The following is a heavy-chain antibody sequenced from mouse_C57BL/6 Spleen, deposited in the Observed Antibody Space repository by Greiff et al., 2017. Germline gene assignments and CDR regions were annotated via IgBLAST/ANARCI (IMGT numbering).Heavy chain of an antibody. CDR2: ISSGSSTI. CDR1: GFTFSDYG. D-gene: IGHD1-2*01. CDR3: ARDGVLRQVPAGLAY. Sequence: EVKLVESGGGLVKPGGSLKLSCAASGFTFSDYGMHWVRQAPEKGLEWVAYISSGSSTIYYADTVKGRFTISRDNAKYTLFLQMTSLRSEDTARYYCARDGVLRQVPAGLAYWGQGTLVTVSA. V-gene: IGHV5-17*01. J-gene: IGHJ3*01.